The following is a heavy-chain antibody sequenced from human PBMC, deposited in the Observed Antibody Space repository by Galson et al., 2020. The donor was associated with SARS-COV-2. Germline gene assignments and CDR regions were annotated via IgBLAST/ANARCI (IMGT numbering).Heavy chain of an antibody. CDR3: VKRRGGAYFDY. CDR2: ISTRGSPI. D-gene: IGHD3-10*01. Sequence: GESLKISCAASGFTFSNFEMNWVRQAPGKGLEWVSYISTRGSPIYYAVSVKGRFTISRDNAKNSLYLQMNSLRAEDTAVYYCVKRRGGAYFDYWGQGTLVTVSS. CDR1: GFTFSNFE. J-gene: IGHJ4*02. V-gene: IGHV3-48*03.